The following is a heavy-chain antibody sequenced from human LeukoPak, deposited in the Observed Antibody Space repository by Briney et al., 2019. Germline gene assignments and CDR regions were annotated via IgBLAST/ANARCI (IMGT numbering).Heavy chain of an antibody. CDR2: IYYSGST. CDR1: GGSISSYY. Sequence: SETLSLTCTVSGGSISSYYWSWIRQPPGKGLEWIGYIYYSGSTNYNPSLKSRVTISVDTSKNQFSLKLSSVTAADTAVYYCARQGYYGSGSYLDYWGQGTLVTVSS. J-gene: IGHJ4*02. D-gene: IGHD3-10*01. V-gene: IGHV4-59*08. CDR3: ARQGYYGSGSYLDY.